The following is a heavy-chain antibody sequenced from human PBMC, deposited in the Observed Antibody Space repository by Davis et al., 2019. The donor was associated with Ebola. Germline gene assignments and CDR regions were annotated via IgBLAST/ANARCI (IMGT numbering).Heavy chain of an antibody. CDR1: GFTFSSYW. Sequence: GESLKISCAASGFTFSSYWMHWVRQAPGKGLVWVSRINSDGSSTSYADSVKGRFTISRDNAKNTLYLQMNSLRAEDTAVYYCARALRGSGSYYYYYYYGMDVWGQGTTVTVSS. CDR2: INSDGSST. CDR3: ARALRGSGSYYYYYYYGMDV. J-gene: IGHJ6*02. V-gene: IGHV3-74*01. D-gene: IGHD3-10*01.